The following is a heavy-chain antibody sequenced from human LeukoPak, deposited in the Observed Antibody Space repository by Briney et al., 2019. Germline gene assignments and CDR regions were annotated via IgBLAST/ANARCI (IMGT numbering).Heavy chain of an antibody. D-gene: IGHD2-2*01. CDR3: ARDDGQDIVVVPADAEGDAFDI. V-gene: IGHV1-69*13. Sequence: EASVKVSCKASGGTFSSYAISWVRQAPGQGLEWMGGIIPIFGTANYAQKFQGRVTITADESTSTAYMELSSLRSEDTAVYYCARDDGQDIVVVPADAEGDAFDIWGQGTMVTVSS. CDR2: IIPIFGTA. J-gene: IGHJ3*02. CDR1: GGTFSSYA.